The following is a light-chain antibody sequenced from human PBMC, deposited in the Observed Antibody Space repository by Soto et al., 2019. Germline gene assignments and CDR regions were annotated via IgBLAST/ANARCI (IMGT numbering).Light chain of an antibody. Sequence: DIPMTQSPSSVSASVGDRVTISCRASQGINSWLAWYQQKPGKAPSLLIYSASTLHSGVPSRFSGSGSGTDFTLTISSLQPEDFATYYCQQANSFPLTFGPGTKVDIK. CDR3: QQANSFPLT. CDR2: SAS. CDR1: QGINSW. J-gene: IGKJ3*01. V-gene: IGKV1-12*01.